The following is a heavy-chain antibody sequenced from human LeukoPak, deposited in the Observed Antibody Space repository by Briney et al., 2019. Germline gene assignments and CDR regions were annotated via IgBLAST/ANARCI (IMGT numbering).Heavy chain of an antibody. CDR1: GFTFGSYA. V-gene: IGHV3-23*01. CDR2: ISCSGDSI. CDR3: ARAGWLQFGPGDV. J-gene: IGHJ6*02. D-gene: IGHD5-24*01. Sequence: GGSLRLSCAASGFTFGSYAMSWVRQAPGKGLEWVSAISCSGDSIFYADSVKGRFTISRDNSKNTLYLQMNNLRAEDTAVYYCARAGWLQFGPGDVWGQGTTVTVSS.